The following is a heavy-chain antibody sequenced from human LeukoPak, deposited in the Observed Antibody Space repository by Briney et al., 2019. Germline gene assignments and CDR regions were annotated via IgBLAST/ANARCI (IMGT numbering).Heavy chain of an antibody. CDR2: ISPYNGNT. Sequence: GASVKVSCKASGYTFTSFGISWVRQAPGQGLEWMGWISPYNGNTNYPQKVQGRITVTTDTSTSTAYMELRSLRSDDTAVYYCARDQVGSSSYWGQGTLVTVSS. D-gene: IGHD6-6*01. CDR1: GYTFTSFG. CDR3: ARDQVGSSSY. V-gene: IGHV1-18*01. J-gene: IGHJ4*02.